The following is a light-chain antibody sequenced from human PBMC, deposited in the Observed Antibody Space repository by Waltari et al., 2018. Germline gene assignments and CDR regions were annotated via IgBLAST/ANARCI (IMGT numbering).Light chain of an antibody. V-gene: IGLV6-57*02. Sequence: NFMLTQPHSVSASPGKTVTLSCTGTGGSIASNYVQWYLQRPGSAPNTVIYEDDHRPSGVPDRLSGSIDISANSAFLTISGLTTEDEADDYCQSYDSANNWVFGGGTQLTVL. CDR2: EDD. J-gene: IGLJ3*02. CDR3: QSYDSANNWV. CDR1: GGSIASNY.